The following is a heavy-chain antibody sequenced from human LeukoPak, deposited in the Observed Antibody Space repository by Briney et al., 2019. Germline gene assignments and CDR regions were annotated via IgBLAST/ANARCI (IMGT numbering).Heavy chain of an antibody. D-gene: IGHD3-22*01. J-gene: IGHJ4*02. CDR3: ARDRPRYYYDSSKDY. Sequence: GGSLRLSCAASGFTFSSYAMHWVRQAPGKGLEWVAVISYDGSNKYYADSVKGRFTISRDNSKNTLYLQMNSLRAEDTAVYYCARDRPRYYYDSSKDYWGQRTLVTVSS. CDR2: ISYDGSNK. CDR1: GFTFSSYA. V-gene: IGHV3-30*04.